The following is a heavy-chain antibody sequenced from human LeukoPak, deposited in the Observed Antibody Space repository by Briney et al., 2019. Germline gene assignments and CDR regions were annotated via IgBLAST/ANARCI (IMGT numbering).Heavy chain of an antibody. J-gene: IGHJ6*04. CDR2: MDPNSGNT. CDR3: TRLREWFGEADYYHFAMDV. CDR1: GYTFTSND. V-gene: IGHV1-8*01. D-gene: IGHD3-10*01. Sequence: GASVKVSCKASGYTFTSNDINWVRQATGQGLEWMGWMDPNSGNTGYAQKFQGRVTLTRNTSISTAYMELSGLRSDDTAVYYCTRLREWFGEADYYHFAMDVWGKGTTVTVSS.